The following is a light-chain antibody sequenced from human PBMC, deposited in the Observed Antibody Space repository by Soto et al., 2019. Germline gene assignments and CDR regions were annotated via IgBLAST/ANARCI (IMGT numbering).Light chain of an antibody. CDR2: EVS. CDR3: GSHGGRSDLWV. J-gene: IGLJ1*01. V-gene: IGLV2-14*01. CDR1: SSDVGGYDH. Sequence: QSVLTQPASVSGSPGQSITISCTGTSSDVGGYDHVSWYQQQPGKAPKVLIYEVSNRPSGVSNRFSGSKSGNTASLTISGLQAEDEADYYCGSHGGRSDLWVFGSGTKVTVL.